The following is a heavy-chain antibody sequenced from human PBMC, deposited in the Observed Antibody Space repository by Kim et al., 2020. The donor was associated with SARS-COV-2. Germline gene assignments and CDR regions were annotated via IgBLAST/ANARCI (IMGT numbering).Heavy chain of an antibody. D-gene: IGHD1-7*01. V-gene: IGHV4-34*01. CDR2: INHSGSP. Sequence: SETLSLTCAVYGRSFSGYYWSWIRQPPGKGLEWIGEINHSGSPNYNRSLKSRVNISVDTSKNQFSLKLSSVTDADTAVYYCARGGSLIGTTPPGGFDTWGQGTLVTVSS. CDR1: GRSFSGYY. J-gene: IGHJ5*02. CDR3: ARGGSLIGTTPPGGFDT.